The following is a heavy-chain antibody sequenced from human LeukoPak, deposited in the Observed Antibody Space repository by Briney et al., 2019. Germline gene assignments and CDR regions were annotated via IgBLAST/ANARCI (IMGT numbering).Heavy chain of an antibody. CDR2: INPSGGST. Sequence: GASVKVSCKASGYTFTSYYMHWVRQAPGQGLEWMGIINPSGGSTSYTQKFQGRVTMTRDTSTSTVYMELSSLRSEDTAVYYCAREGFPPKISDFWSGLGPYYYYGMDVWGQGTTVTVYS. V-gene: IGHV1-46*01. CDR1: GYTFTSYY. CDR3: AREGFPPKISDFWSGLGPYYYYGMDV. J-gene: IGHJ6*02. D-gene: IGHD3-3*01.